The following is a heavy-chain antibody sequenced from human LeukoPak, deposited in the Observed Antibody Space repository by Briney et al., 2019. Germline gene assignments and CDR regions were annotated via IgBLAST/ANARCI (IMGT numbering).Heavy chain of an antibody. D-gene: IGHD6-19*01. Sequence: GGSLRLSCAASGFSFRSNAMSWVRQAPGKGLEWVSVINNSGGITYYADSVKGRFTISRDNPKNTLYLQMNSLRGEDTAVYYCATPSDSSGWYGVWGQGTLVTVSS. CDR2: INNSGGIT. CDR3: ATPSDSSGWYGV. CDR1: GFSFRSNA. V-gene: IGHV3-23*01. J-gene: IGHJ4*02.